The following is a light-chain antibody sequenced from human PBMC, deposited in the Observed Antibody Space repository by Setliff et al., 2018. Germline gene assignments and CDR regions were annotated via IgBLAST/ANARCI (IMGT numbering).Light chain of an antibody. CDR3: SIHRSRGYV. J-gene: IGLJ1*01. CDR2: DVT. CDR1: GSDVGTSKY. V-gene: IGLV2-14*03. Sequence: LAQPASVSGSPGQSITISCTGTGSDVGTSKYVSWYQQHLGKAPKLIIYDVTTRPSGVSNRFSGSKSGNTASLTISGLQAEDEADYYCSIHRSRGYVFGTGTKVTVL.